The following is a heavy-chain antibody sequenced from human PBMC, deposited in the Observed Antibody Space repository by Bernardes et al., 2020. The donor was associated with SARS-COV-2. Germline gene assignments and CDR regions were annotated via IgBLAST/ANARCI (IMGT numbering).Heavy chain of an antibody. CDR1: GFIFTKYG. CDR3: VKEVGGEVATMPGDS. CDR2: IWYDGTNK. V-gene: IGHV3-33*06. D-gene: IGHD5-12*01. J-gene: IGHJ5*01. Sequence: GGSLRLSCAASGFIFTKYGFLWVRQVPGKGLEWVALIWYDGTNKKYADSVKGRFTISRDNSKNTVYLQMNSLRADDTAVYYCVKEVGGEVATMPGDSWGQGALVTVSS.